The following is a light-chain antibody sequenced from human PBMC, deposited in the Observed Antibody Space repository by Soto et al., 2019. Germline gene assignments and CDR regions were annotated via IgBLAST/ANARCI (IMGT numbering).Light chain of an antibody. J-gene: IGKJ2*01. CDR3: QQCYTTPYT. V-gene: IGKV1-39*01. Sequence: DIQMTQSPSSLSASVGDRVTITCRASQTIKSYLNWYQHKPGKAPQLLISGASSLQGGVPSRYSGSASGPELTLTISSLQPEDIATYYCQQCYTTPYTFGQGTKLDLK. CDR1: QTIKSY. CDR2: GAS.